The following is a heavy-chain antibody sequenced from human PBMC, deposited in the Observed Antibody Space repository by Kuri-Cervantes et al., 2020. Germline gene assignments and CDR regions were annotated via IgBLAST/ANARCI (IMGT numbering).Heavy chain of an antibody. CDR1: GFTFSNAW. D-gene: IGHD4-17*01. CDR2: IKSKSAGGTI. J-gene: IGHJ2*01. V-gene: IGHV3-15*05. Sequence: GGSLRLSCVASGFTFSNAWMSWVRQAPGKGLEWVGQIKSKSAGGTIDHGAPVKGRFTISREDSKNTLYLQMNTFKIEDTAVYYCTGSAVTIAGFDLWGRGTLVTVSS. CDR3: TGSAVTIAGFDL.